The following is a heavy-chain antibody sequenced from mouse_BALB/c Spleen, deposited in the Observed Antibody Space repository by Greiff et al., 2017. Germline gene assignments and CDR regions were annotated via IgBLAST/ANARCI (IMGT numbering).Heavy chain of an antibody. Sequence: QVQLKQSGAELVRPGVSVKISCKGSGYTFTDYAMHWVKQSHAKSLEWIGVISTYYGDASYNQKFKGKATMTVDKSSSTAYMELARLTSEDSAIYYCARQEYGNLAWFAYWGQGTLVTVSA. J-gene: IGHJ3*01. D-gene: IGHD2-10*02. CDR1: GYTFTDYA. CDR2: ISTYYGDA. CDR3: ARQEYGNLAWFAY. V-gene: IGHV1S137*01.